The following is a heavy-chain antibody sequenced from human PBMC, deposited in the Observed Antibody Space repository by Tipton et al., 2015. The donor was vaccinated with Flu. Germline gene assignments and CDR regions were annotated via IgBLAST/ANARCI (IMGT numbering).Heavy chain of an antibody. CDR1: GFTFSSYW. CDR2: IKQDGSEK. D-gene: IGHD6-19*01. J-gene: IGHJ4*02. Sequence: GSLRLSCAASGFTFSSYWMSWVRQAPGKGLEWVANIKQDGSEKYYVDSVKGRFTISRDNAKNSLYLQMNSLRAEDTAVYYCARRGGSGWDQTYYFDYWGQGTLVTASS. V-gene: IGHV3-7*01. CDR3: ARRGGSGWDQTYYFDY.